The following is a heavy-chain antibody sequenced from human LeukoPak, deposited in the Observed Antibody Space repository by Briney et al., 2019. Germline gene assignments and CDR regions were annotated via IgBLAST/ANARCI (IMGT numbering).Heavy chain of an antibody. J-gene: IGHJ3*02. CDR3: ARSRLEWFASDAFDI. Sequence: SETLSLTCTVSGGSISSSRYYWAWIRQPPGKGLECIASIDHSGSTNYNPSLKIRVTTSVDTSKNQFSLKLSSVTAADTAVYYCARSRLEWFASDAFDIWGQGTMVAVSS. CDR2: IDHSGST. CDR1: GGSISSSRYY. V-gene: IGHV4-39*01. D-gene: IGHD3-3*01.